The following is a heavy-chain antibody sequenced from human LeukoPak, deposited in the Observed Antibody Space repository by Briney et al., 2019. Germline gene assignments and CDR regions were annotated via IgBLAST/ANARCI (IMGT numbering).Heavy chain of an antibody. CDR2: ISSSGSTI. Sequence: GGSLRLSCAASGFTSSSYEMNWVRQAPGKGLEWVSYISSSGSTIYYADSVKGRFTISRDNAKNSLYLQMNSLRAEDTAVYYCARADTVVVPAAMRRKYYYYGMDVWGKGTTVTVSS. V-gene: IGHV3-48*03. J-gene: IGHJ6*04. CDR3: ARADTVVVPAAMRRKYYYYGMDV. D-gene: IGHD2-2*01. CDR1: GFTSSSYE.